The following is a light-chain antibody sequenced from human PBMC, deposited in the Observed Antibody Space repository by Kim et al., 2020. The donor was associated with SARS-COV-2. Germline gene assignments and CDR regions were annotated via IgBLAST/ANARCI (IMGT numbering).Light chain of an antibody. V-gene: IGLV3-1*01. Sequence: PGQTASITCSGDKLGDKYVCWYQQKPGQSPVLVIYQDNKRPSGIPERFSGSNSGNTATLTISGTQAMDEADYYCQAWDSSTVVFGGGTQLTVL. CDR2: QDN. CDR3: QAWDSSTVV. J-gene: IGLJ2*01. CDR1: KLGDKY.